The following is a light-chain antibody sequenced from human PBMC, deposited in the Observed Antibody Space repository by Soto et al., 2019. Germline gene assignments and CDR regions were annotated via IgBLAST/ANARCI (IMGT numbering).Light chain of an antibody. CDR2: DAS. J-gene: IGKJ4*01. CDR1: QGVNNY. Sequence: EIVLTQSPATLSLSPGERATLSCRASQGVNNYLAWYQQKPGQAPRLLFYDASNRATGIPGRFSGSGSGTIFTPPTTSLEPEAFAVYYCQHRSNSLSFGGGTKVEIK. V-gene: IGKV3D-11*01. CDR3: QHRSNSLS.